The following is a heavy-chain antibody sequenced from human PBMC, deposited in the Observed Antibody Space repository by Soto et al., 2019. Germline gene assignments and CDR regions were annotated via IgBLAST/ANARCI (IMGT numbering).Heavy chain of an antibody. V-gene: IGHV4-59*08. CDR1: GGSISTYD. Sequence: QVQLQESGPGLVKPSETLSLTCTVSGGSISTYDWSWIRQPPGKGLEWIGYIYYSGSTNYNPSLKSRVTISVGTSKKQFSLQLNSVTAADTAVYYCARFGMVGGYDYWGRGTLVTVSS. J-gene: IGHJ4*02. CDR2: IYYSGST. CDR3: ARFGMVGGYDY. D-gene: IGHD3-22*01.